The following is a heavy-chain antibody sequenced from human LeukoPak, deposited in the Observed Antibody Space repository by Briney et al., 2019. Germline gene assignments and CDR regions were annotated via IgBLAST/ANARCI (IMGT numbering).Heavy chain of an antibody. V-gene: IGHV1-18*04. CDR2: ISGYNGYT. D-gene: IGHD3-10*01. J-gene: IGHJ4*02. CDR3: ARGQPNRLLWVGELLSNINPFDY. Sequence: ASVKVSCKASGYTFTGYYMHWVRQAPGQGLEWMGWISGYNGYTKNVQKFQGRVTMTTDTSTSTAYMELRSLRSDDTAVYFCARGQPNRLLWVGELLSNINPFDYWGQGTLVTVSS. CDR1: GYTFTGYY.